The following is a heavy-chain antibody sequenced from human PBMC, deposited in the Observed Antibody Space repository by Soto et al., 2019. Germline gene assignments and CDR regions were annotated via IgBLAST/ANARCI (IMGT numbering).Heavy chain of an antibody. D-gene: IGHD3-10*01. CDR2: ISYDGSNK. CDR3: AKDIITMVRGVIRGYYYGMDV. V-gene: IGHV3-30*18. CDR1: GFTFSSYG. J-gene: IGHJ6*02. Sequence: GGSLRLSCAASGFTFSSYGMHWVRQAPGKGLEWVAVISYDGSNKYYADSVKGRFTISRDNSKNTLYLQMNSLRAEDTAVYYCAKDIITMVRGVIRGYYYGMDVWGQGTTVTVSS.